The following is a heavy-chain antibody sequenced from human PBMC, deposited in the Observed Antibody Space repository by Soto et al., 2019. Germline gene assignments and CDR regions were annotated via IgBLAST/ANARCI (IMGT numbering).Heavy chain of an antibody. V-gene: IGHV1-69*19. D-gene: IGHD3-10*02. CDR1: GGTFNTYA. CDR3: AREVHVHTPAFVY. Sequence: QVQLVQSGAEMKKPGSSVKVSCQSSGGTFNTYAMNWVRQAPGQGPEWMGDISPMFGAANYAPKFQGRVTITADESTGTSYMQLSSLTSEVTALYFCAREVHVHTPAFVYWGQGTLVTVSS. J-gene: IGHJ4*02. CDR2: ISPMFGAA.